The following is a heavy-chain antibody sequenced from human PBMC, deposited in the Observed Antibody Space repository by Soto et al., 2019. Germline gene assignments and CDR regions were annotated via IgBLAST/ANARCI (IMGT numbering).Heavy chain of an antibody. Sequence: VKLVESGGGVVQPGRSLRLSCAASGFRFGSYGMYWVRQAPVKGLEWVAFISPDGSKKDYAESVKGRFSISRDNSRNNLYLQMNSLKTEDTATYFCTKPASSLQWPPFDPWGHGILVTVSS. D-gene: IGHD6-19*01. J-gene: IGHJ5*02. V-gene: IGHV3-30*18. CDR1: GFRFGSYG. CDR2: ISPDGSKK. CDR3: TKPASSLQWPPFDP.